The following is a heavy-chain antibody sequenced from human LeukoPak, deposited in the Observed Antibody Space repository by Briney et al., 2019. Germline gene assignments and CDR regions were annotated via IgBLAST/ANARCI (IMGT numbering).Heavy chain of an antibody. CDR2: TYHSGST. V-gene: IGHV4-30-2*01. CDR1: GGSISSGGYY. J-gene: IGHJ4*02. Sequence: SRTLSLTCTVSGGSISSGGYYWSWIRQPPGKGLEWIGYTYHSGSTYYNPSLKSRVTISVDRSKNQFSLKLSSVTAADTAVYYCARDRTPLDYWGQGTLVTVSS. CDR3: ARDRTPLDY.